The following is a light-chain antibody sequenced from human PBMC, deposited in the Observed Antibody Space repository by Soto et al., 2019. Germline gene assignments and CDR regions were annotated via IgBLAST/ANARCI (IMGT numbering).Light chain of an antibody. CDR3: LLFYANTWV. V-gene: IGLV7-43*01. J-gene: IGLJ3*02. Sequence: QAVVTQEPSLTVSPGGTVSLTCASSTGAVTSGYYPNWFQQKPGQAPRALIYSISNRHSWTPARFSGFLLGDKAALTLSGAQPEDEAEYYCLLFYANTWVFGGGTMLTVL. CDR1: TGAVTSGYY. CDR2: SIS.